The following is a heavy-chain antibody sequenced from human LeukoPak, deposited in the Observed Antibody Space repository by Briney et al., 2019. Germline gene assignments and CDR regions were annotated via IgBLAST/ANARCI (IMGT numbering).Heavy chain of an antibody. CDR2: ISSSSSTI. CDR3: ARVTGWSYSGPDY. Sequence: PGGSLRLSCAASGFTFSSYAMNWVRQAPGKGLEWVSYISSSSSTIYYADSVKGRFTISRDNAKNSLYLQMNSLRAEDTAVYYCARVTGWSYSGPDYWGQGTLVTVSS. J-gene: IGHJ4*02. CDR1: GFTFSSYA. V-gene: IGHV3-48*04. D-gene: IGHD2-15*01.